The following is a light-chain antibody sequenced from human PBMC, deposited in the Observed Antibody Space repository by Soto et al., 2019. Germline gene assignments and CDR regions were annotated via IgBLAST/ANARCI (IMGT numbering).Light chain of an antibody. J-gene: IGKJ4*01. CDR2: LGS. CDR1: QSLLHSNGYNY. V-gene: IGKV2-28*01. Sequence: EIVMTQSPLSLPVTPGEPASISCRSSQSLLHSNGYNYLDWYLQKPGQSPQLLIYLGSSRSSGVPDRFSGSGSGTDCTLKISRVEAEDVGVYYCMQALQTPLTFGGGTKVEIK. CDR3: MQALQTPLT.